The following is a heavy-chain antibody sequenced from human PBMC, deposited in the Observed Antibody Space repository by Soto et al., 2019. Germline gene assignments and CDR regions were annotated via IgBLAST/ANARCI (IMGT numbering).Heavy chain of an antibody. Sequence: GGSLRLSCAASGFTFSSYAMSWVRQAPGKGLEWVSAISGSGGSTYYADSVKGRFNISRDNSKNTRYLQMNSLRAEDTAVYYCAKADRMRCSGGSCSRSYYYYMDVWGKGTTVTVSS. J-gene: IGHJ6*03. V-gene: IGHV3-23*01. CDR3: AKADRMRCSGGSCSRSYYYYMDV. CDR2: ISGSGGST. D-gene: IGHD2-15*01. CDR1: GFTFSSYA.